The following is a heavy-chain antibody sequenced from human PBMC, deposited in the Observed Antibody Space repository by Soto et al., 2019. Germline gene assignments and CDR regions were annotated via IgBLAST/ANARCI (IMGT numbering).Heavy chain of an antibody. J-gene: IGHJ3*02. CDR1: GFTFSSYA. Sequence: QVQLVESGGGVVQPGRSLRLSCAASGFTFSSYAMHWVRQAPGKGLEWVAVISYDGSNKYYADSVKGRFTISRDNSKNTLYLQMNSLRAEDTAVYYCARDSNYYDSSGYWAGDAFYIWGQGTMVTVSS. CDR3: ARDSNYYDSSGYWAGDAFYI. CDR2: ISYDGSNK. D-gene: IGHD3-22*01. V-gene: IGHV3-30-3*01.